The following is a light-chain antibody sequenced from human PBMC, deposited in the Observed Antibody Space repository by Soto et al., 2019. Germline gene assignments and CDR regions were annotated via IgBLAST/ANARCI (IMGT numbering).Light chain of an antibody. Sequence: QSVLTQPASVSGSPGQSITISCTGSSSDIGAYNYVSWFQQYPGKASKLIISEVSNRPSGVSNRFSGSKSGTAASLTISGLQTEDEADYFCFSFTTDWTHVFGTGTKLTVL. CDR1: SSDIGAYNY. J-gene: IGLJ1*01. V-gene: IGLV2-14*01. CDR2: EVS. CDR3: FSFTTDWTHV.